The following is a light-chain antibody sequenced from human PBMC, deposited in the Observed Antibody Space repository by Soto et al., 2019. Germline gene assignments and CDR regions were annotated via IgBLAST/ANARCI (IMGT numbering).Light chain of an antibody. CDR3: HQYNNWQYT. V-gene: IGKV3-15*01. CDR1: QSVSSN. Sequence: DIVMTQSPATLSVSPGERATLSCRASQSVSSNLAWFQQRPGQPPRLLIYGASTRATGIPARFSGSGSGTEFTLTISRLQSEDFALYYCHQYNNWQYTFVQGTKLEIK. CDR2: GAS. J-gene: IGKJ2*01.